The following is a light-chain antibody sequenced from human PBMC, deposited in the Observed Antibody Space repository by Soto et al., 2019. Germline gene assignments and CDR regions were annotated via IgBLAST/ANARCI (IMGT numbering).Light chain of an antibody. V-gene: IGKV1-9*01. CDR2: AAS. CDR3: LQVSSFPRT. Sequence: IQLTQSPSSLSASVGDRVTITCLASQGISSYLAWYQQKPGKAPQFLIQAASNLQSGVPSRFSGSGSGTEFILSINSLQPEDIATYYCLQVSSFPRTFGQGTKVDIK. CDR1: QGISSY. J-gene: IGKJ1*01.